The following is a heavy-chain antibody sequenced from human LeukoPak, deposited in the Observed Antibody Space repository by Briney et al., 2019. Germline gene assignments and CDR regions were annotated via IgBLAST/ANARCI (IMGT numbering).Heavy chain of an antibody. D-gene: IGHD6-13*01. J-gene: IGHJ5*02. CDR3: ARRRGIAAAGTSWFDP. CDR1: GGSISSYY. Sequence: SETLSLTCTVSGGSISSYYWSWIRQPPGKGLEWIGYIYYSGSTNYNPSLKSRVTISVDTSKNQFSLKLSSVTAADTAVYYCARRRGIAAAGTSWFDPWGQGTLVTVSS. CDR2: IYYSGST. V-gene: IGHV4-59*08.